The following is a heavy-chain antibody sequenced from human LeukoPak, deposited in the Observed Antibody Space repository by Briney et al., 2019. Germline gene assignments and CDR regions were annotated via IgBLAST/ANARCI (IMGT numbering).Heavy chain of an antibody. Sequence: SETLSLTCAVSGGSISSGNWWSWVRQPPGKGLDWIGEIYHSGSTNYNPSLKSRVTISVDKSKNQFSLKLSSVTAADTAAYYCAREGQSTYGFDYWGQGTLVTVSS. CDR3: AREGQSTYGFDY. CDR1: GGSISSGNW. V-gene: IGHV4-4*02. CDR2: IYHSGST. D-gene: IGHD2/OR15-2a*01. J-gene: IGHJ4*02.